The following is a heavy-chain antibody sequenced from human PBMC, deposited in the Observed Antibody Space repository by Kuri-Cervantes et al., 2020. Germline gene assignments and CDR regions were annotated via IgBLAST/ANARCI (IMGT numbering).Heavy chain of an antibody. CDR2: IIPIFGTA. CDR1: GGTFSSYA. CDR3: ARVSYDFWAYYYMDV. J-gene: IGHJ6*03. Sequence: SVKVSCKASGGTFSSYAISWVRQAPGQGLEWMGGIIPIFGTANYAQKFQGRVTMTRNTSISTAYMEQSSLRSEDTAVYYCARVSYDFWAYYYMDVWGKGTTVTVSS. D-gene: IGHD3-3*01. V-gene: IGHV1-69*05.